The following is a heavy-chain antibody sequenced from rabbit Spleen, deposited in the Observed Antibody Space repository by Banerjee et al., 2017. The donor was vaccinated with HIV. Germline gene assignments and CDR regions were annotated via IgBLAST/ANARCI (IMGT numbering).Heavy chain of an antibody. J-gene: IGHJ4*01. CDR1: GFDFSSNG. D-gene: IGHD7-1*01. Sequence: EESGGDLVKPGASLTLTCTASGFDFSSNGMCWVRQAPGKGLEWIGYIDPVFGSTVYASWVNGRFTISSHNAQNTLYLQLNSLTAADTATYFCVREAGYAGYGDGNLWGPGTLVTVS. CDR2: IDPVFGST. CDR3: VREAGYAGYGDGNL. V-gene: IGHV1S47*01.